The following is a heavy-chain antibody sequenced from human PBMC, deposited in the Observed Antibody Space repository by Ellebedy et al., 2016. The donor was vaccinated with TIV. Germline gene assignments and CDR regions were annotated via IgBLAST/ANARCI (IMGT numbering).Heavy chain of an antibody. Sequence: GESLKISCAPSGFTFSGTAMHSVRLASGKGLVSVGRIISKANNYATAYAVSVKGRFTISRDDSKNTAYPQMNSLKTEDTAVYYCMHVVVVAATEYWGQGTLVTVSS. J-gene: IGHJ4*02. CDR2: IISKANNYAT. V-gene: IGHV3-73*01. CDR3: MHVVVVAATEY. D-gene: IGHD2-21*02. CDR1: GFTFSGTA.